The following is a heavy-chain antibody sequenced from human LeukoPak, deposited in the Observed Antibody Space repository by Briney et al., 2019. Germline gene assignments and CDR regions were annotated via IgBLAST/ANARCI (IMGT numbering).Heavy chain of an antibody. CDR2: ISGSGAST. J-gene: IGHJ4*02. CDR3: AKDMARERVTAIYFDY. D-gene: IGHD2-21*02. CDR1: GFTFSSYA. V-gene: IGHV3-23*01. Sequence: PGGSLRLSCAASGFTFSSYAMSWVRQAPGKGLESVSAISGSGASTYYADSVKGRFTISRDNSKNTLYLQMNSLRAEDAAVYYCAKDMARERVTAIYFDYWGQGTLVTVSS.